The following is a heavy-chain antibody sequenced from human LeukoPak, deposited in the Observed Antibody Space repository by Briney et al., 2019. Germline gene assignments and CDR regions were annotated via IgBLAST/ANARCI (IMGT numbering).Heavy chain of an antibody. J-gene: IGHJ4*02. D-gene: IGHD5-18*01. CDR1: GGSISSSSYY. Sequence: PSETLSLTCTVSGGSISSSSYYWGWIRQPPGKGLEWIGSIYYSGSTYYNPSLKSRVTISVDTSKNQFSLKLSSVTAADTAVYYCATQLWTDGKPDYWGQGTLVTVSS. CDR3: ATQLWTDGKPDY. V-gene: IGHV4-39*07. CDR2: IYYSGST.